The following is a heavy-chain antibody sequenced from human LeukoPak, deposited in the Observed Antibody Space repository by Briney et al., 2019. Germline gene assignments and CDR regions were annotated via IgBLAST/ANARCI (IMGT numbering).Heavy chain of an antibody. J-gene: IGHJ5*02. Sequence: PSETLSLTCTVSGGSISSGDYYWSWIRQPPGKGLEWIGYIYYSGSTYYNPSLKSRVTISVDTSKNQFSLKLSSVTAADTAVYYCARGYCSSTSCYLNWFDPWGQGTLVTVS. CDR2: IYYSGST. V-gene: IGHV4-30-4*08. D-gene: IGHD2-2*01. CDR3: ARGYCSSTSCYLNWFDP. CDR1: GGSISSGDYY.